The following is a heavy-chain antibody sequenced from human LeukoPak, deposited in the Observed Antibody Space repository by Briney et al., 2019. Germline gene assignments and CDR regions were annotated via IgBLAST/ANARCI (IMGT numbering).Heavy chain of an antibody. Sequence: PGGSLTLSCAASGFTFDDYGMSWVRQAPAKGLEWVSGINWNGGKTGYPDSVKGRFTISIHNAKNSLYMQMNSLRAEDTALYYCAREDWVTDCSGGSCYYMDVWGKGTTVTVSS. CDR1: GFTFDDYG. CDR3: AREDWVTDCSGGSCYYMDV. CDR2: INWNGGKT. D-gene: IGHD2-15*01. J-gene: IGHJ6*03. V-gene: IGHV3-20*04.